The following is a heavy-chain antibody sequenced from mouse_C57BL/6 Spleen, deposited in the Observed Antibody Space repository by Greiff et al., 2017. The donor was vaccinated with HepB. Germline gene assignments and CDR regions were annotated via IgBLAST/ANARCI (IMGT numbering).Heavy chain of an antibody. CDR3: AREDYSNYYFDY. J-gene: IGHJ2*01. CDR2: ISYSGST. CDR1: GYSITSGYD. V-gene: IGHV3-1*01. Sequence: DVQLQESGPGMVKPSQSLSLTCTVTGYSITSGYDWHWIRHFPGNKLEWMGYISYSGSTNYNPSLKSRISITHDTSKNHFFLKLNSVTTKDTATYYCAREDYSNYYFDYWGQGTTLTVSS. D-gene: IGHD2-5*01.